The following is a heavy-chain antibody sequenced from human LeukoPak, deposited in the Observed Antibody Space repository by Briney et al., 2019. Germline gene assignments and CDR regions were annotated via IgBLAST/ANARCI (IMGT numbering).Heavy chain of an antibody. CDR3: AKGNLWFGELFGAFDI. Sequence: GGSLRLSCAASGFTFSSYGMHWVRQAPGKGLEWVAVISYDGSNKYYADSVKGRFTISRDNSKNTLYLQMNSLRAEDTAVYYCAKGNLWFGELFGAFDIWGQGTMVTVSS. V-gene: IGHV3-30*18. CDR1: GFTFSSYG. J-gene: IGHJ3*02. D-gene: IGHD3-10*01. CDR2: ISYDGSNK.